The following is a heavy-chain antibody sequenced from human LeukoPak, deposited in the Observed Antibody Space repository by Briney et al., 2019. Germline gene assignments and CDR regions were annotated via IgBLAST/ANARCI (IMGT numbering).Heavy chain of an antibody. CDR2: ISYDGSIK. CDR3: AKDRSSSFFNWFDP. J-gene: IGHJ5*02. V-gene: IGHV3-30*18. CDR1: GFTFRSYG. Sequence: GGSLRLSCAASGFTFRSYGMHWVRQAPGKGLEWVAVISYDGSIKYYADSVKGRVTISRDNSKNTLYLQMNSLKTEDTAVYYCAKDRSSSFFNWFDPWGQGTLVTVSS. D-gene: IGHD6-13*01.